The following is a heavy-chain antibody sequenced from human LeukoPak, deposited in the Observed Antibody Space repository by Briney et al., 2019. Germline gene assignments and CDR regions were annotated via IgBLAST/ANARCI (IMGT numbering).Heavy chain of an antibody. V-gene: IGHV3-11*06. CDR1: GFTFSVYY. CDR2: ISSSSSYT. Sequence: GGSLRLSCAASGFTFSVYYMSWMRQAPGKGLEWVSYISSSSSYTNYADSAKGRFTISRDNAKNSLYLQRNSLRAEDTAVYYCARDRLCPGCFDYWGQGTLVTVSS. D-gene: IGHD5/OR15-5a*01. J-gene: IGHJ4*02. CDR3: ARDRLCPGCFDY.